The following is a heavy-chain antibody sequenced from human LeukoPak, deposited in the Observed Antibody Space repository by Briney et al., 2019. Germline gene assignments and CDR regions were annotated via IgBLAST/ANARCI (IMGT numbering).Heavy chain of an antibody. V-gene: IGHV3-30-3*01. D-gene: IGHD5-18*01. CDR1: GFTFRDYY. CDR2: ISYDGSNK. J-gene: IGHJ4*02. CDR3: ARDSGSYGYSLFDY. Sequence: PGGSLRLSCAASGFTFRDYYMGWIRQAPGKGLEWVAVISYDGSNKYYADSVKGRFTISRDNSKNTLYLQMNSLRAEDTAVYYCARDSGSYGYSLFDYWGQGTLVTVSS.